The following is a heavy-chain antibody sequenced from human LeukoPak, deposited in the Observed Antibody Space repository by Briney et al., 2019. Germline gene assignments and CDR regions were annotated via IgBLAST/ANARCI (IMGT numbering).Heavy chain of an antibody. Sequence: GGSLRLSCAASGFTFSSYSMNWIRQAPGKGLEWVSSISSSSSYIYYADSVKGRFTISRDNAKNSLYLQMNSLRAEDTAVYYCARDVTRSSGGYWGQGTLVTVSS. CDR3: ARDVTRSSGGY. CDR2: ISSSSSYI. D-gene: IGHD6-25*01. V-gene: IGHV3-21*01. J-gene: IGHJ4*02. CDR1: GFTFSSYS.